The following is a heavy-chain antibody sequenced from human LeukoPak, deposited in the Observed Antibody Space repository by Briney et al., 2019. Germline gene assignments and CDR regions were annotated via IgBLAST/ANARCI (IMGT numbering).Heavy chain of an antibody. CDR1: GGSISSGDYY. CDR2: IYYSGST. Sequence: SETLSLTCTVSGGSISSGDYYWSWIRQPPGKCVEWIGYIYYSGSTYYNPSLKSRVTISVDTSKNQFSLKLSSVTAADTAVYYCARGRFLEWLLPFDYWGQGTLVTVSS. CDR3: ARGRFLEWLLPFDY. J-gene: IGHJ4*02. D-gene: IGHD3-3*01. V-gene: IGHV4-30-4*08.